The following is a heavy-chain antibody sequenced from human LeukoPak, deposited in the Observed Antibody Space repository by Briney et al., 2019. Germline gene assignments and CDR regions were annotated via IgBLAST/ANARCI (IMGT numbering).Heavy chain of an antibody. V-gene: IGHV4-4*02. D-gene: IGHD6-19*01. CDR1: GGSISSSNW. CDR2: IYHSGST. Sequence: PSETLSLTCAVSGGSISSSNWWSWARPPPGKGLEWIGEIYHSGSTKYNPSLKSLVTISVDKSKNQFSLKLSSVTAADTAVYYCARDGAVASLGYWGQGTLVTVSS. CDR3: ARDGAVASLGY. J-gene: IGHJ4*02.